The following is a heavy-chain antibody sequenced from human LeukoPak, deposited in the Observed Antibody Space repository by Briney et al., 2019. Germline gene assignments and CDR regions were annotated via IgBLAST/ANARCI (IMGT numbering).Heavy chain of an antibody. D-gene: IGHD1-26*01. J-gene: IGHJ6*02. CDR3: ASARGSSGV. V-gene: IGHV3-23*01. Sequence: TGGSLRLSCAASGFTFSNSAMSWVRQAPAQGLEWISAISAPSDTIYYADSVKGRFTISRDNSKNTLYLQMNSLRAEDTAVYYCASARGSSGVWGQGTTVTVSS. CDR1: GFTFSNSA. CDR2: ISAPSDTI.